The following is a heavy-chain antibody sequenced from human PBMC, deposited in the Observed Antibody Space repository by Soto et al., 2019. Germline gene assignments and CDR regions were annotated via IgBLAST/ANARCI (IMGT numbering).Heavy chain of an antibody. CDR2: ISRSGAST. V-gene: IGHV3-23*01. CDR3: GRGSGPRGRPY. CDR1: GFIFSNYA. D-gene: IGHD6-25*01. J-gene: IGHJ4*02. Sequence: GGSLRLSCAASGFIFSNYAMNWVRQAPGKGLEWVSAISRSGASTNYADSVKGRFTISRDNSKNTVYLQMNSLRAEDTAVYYCGRGSGPRGRPYWGQGILVTVSS.